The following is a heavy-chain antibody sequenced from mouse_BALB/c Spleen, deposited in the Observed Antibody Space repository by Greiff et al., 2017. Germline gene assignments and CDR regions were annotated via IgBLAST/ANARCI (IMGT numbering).Heavy chain of an antibody. Sequence: EVKLVESGGGLVKPGGSLKLSCAASGFAFSSYDMSWVRQTPEKRLEWVAYISSGGGSTYYPDTVKGRFTISRGNAKNTLYLQMSSLKSEDTAMYYSARHVRRSYAMDYWGQGTSVTVSS. CDR1: GFAFSSYD. CDR2: ISSGGGST. CDR3: ARHVRRSYAMDY. V-gene: IGHV5-12-1*01. J-gene: IGHJ4*01.